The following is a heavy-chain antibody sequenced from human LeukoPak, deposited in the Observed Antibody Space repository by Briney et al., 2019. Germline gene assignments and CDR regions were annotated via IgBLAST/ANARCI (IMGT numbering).Heavy chain of an antibody. Sequence: PGGSLRLSCAASGFTVSSNYMSWVRQAPGKGLEWVSVIYSGGSTYYADSVKGRFTISRDNSKNTLYLQMNSLRAEDTAVYYCAKGKFGELLSAFDIWGQGTMVTVSS. CDR1: GFTVSSNY. CDR2: IYSGGST. J-gene: IGHJ3*02. V-gene: IGHV3-53*01. CDR3: AKGKFGELLSAFDI. D-gene: IGHD3-10*01.